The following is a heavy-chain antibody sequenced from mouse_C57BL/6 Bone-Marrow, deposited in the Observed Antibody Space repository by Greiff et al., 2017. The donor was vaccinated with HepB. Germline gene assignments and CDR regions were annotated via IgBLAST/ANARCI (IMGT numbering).Heavy chain of an antibody. J-gene: IGHJ2*01. V-gene: IGHV14-2*01. Sequence: EVQRVESGAELVKPGASVKLSCTASGFNIKDYYMHWVKQRTEQGLEWIGRLDPEDGETKYAPKVQGKATITADTSSNTAYLQLSSLTSEDTAVYYCARFPYYYGFYFDYWGQGTTLTVSS. CDR2: LDPEDGET. D-gene: IGHD1-1*01. CDR1: GFNIKDYY. CDR3: ARFPYYYGFYFDY.